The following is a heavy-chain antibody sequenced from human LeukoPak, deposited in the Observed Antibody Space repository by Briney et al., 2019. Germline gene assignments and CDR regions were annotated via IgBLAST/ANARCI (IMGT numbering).Heavy chain of an antibody. CDR3: ARDEGSSWYGQYYFDY. CDR2: IKQDGSEK. J-gene: IGHJ4*02. V-gene: IGHV3-7*01. Sequence: TGGSLRLSCAASGFTFSSYWMSWVRQAPGKGLECVANIKQDGSEKYYVDSVKGRFTISRDNAKNSLYLQMNSLRAEDTAVYYCARDEGSSWYGQYYFDYWGQGTLVTVSS. D-gene: IGHD6-13*01. CDR1: GFTFSSYW.